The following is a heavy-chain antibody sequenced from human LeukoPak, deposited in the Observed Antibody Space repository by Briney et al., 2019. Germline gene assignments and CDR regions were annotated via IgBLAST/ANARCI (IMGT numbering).Heavy chain of an antibody. V-gene: IGHV3-48*04. Sequence: PGGSLRLSCAASGFTFSSYSMNWVRQAPGKGLEWVSYISSSGSTIYYADSVKGRFTISRDNAKNSLYLQMNSLRAEDTAVYYCARVGGKGLRLGELSFHFDYWGQGTLVTVSS. CDR3: ARVGGKGLRLGELSFHFDY. CDR2: ISSSGSTI. J-gene: IGHJ4*02. CDR1: GFTFSSYS. D-gene: IGHD3-16*02.